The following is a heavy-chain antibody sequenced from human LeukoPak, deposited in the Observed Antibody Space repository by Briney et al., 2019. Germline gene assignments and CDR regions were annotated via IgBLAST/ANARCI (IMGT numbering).Heavy chain of an antibody. Sequence: PGGSLRLSCAASGFTVSSNYMSWVRQAPGKGLEWVSVIYSGGSTYYADSVKGRFTISRDNSKNTLYLQMNSLRAEDTAVYYCARGLGHPWYPMDVWGQGTKVTVSS. CDR1: GFTVSSNY. CDR3: ARGLGHPWYPMDV. V-gene: IGHV3-66*01. D-gene: IGHD6-13*01. CDR2: IYSGGST. J-gene: IGHJ6*02.